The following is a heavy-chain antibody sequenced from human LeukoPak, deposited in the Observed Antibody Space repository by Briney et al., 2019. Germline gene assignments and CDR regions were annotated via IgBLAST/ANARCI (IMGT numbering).Heavy chain of an antibody. V-gene: IGHV3-30*02. J-gene: IGHJ4*02. CDR1: GFTFSSYG. CDR2: IRYDGSNK. CDR3: AEGCSGGSSCYIIDY. Sequence: GGSLRLSCAASGFTFSSYGMHWVRQAPGKGLEWVAFIRYDGSNKYYADSVKGRFTISRDNSKNTLYLQMNSLRAEDTAVYYCAEGCSGGSSCYIIDYWGQGTLVTVSS. D-gene: IGHD2-15*01.